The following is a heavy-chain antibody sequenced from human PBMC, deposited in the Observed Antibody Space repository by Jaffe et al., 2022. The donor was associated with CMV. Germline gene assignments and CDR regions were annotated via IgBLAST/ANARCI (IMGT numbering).Heavy chain of an antibody. D-gene: IGHD6-13*01. V-gene: IGHV4-34*01. CDR2: INHSGST. CDR1: GGSFSGYY. J-gene: IGHJ4*02. CDR3: ARDGIAPPGVDY. Sequence: QVQLQQWGAGLLKPSETLSLTCAVYGGSFSGYYWSWIRQPPGKGLEWIGEINHSGSTNYNPSLKSRVTISVDTSKNQFSLKLSSVTAADTAVYYCARDGIAPPGVDYWGQGTLVTVSS.